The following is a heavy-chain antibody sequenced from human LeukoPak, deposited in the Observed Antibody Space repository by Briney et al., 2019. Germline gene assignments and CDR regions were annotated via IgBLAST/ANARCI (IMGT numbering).Heavy chain of an antibody. CDR2: IKQDGSET. J-gene: IGHJ4*02. CDR1: GFTFSSYW. V-gene: IGHV3-7*01. D-gene: IGHD4/OR15-4a*01. CDR3: ARRAGAYSHPYDY. Sequence: PGGSLRLSCAASGFTFSSYWMSWVRQAPGKGLEWVANIKQDGSETYYVDSVKGRFTISGDNAKNSLYLQMNSLRAEDTAVYYCARRAGAYSHPYDYWGQGTLVTVSS.